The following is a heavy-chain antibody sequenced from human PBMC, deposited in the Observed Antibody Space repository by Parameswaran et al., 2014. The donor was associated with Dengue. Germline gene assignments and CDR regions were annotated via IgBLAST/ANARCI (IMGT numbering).Heavy chain of an antibody. CDR1: GGSISSSSYY. V-gene: IGHV4-39*07. Sequence: SETLSLTCTVSGGSISSSSYYWGWIRQPPGKGLEWIGSIYYSGSTYYNPSLKSRVTISVDTSKNQFSLRLNSVTAADTAVYYCARDSTQRGYSDYDVDWYFDLWGRGTLVTVSS. CDR2: IYYSGST. D-gene: IGHD5-12*01. J-gene: IGHJ2*01. CDR3: ARDSTQRGYSDYDVDWYFDL.